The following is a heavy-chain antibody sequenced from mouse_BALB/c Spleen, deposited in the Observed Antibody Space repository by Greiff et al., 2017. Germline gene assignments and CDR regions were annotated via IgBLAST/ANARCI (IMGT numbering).Heavy chain of an antibody. CDR1: GYTFTSYY. Sequence: VQLQQSGAELVKPGASVKLSCKASGYTFTSYYMYWVKQRPGQGLEWIGGINPSNGGTNFNEKFKSKATLTVDKSSSTAYMQLSSLTSEDSAVYYCTRWFYAMDYWGQGTSVTVSS. V-gene: IGHV1S81*02. CDR3: TRWFYAMDY. J-gene: IGHJ4*01. D-gene: IGHD2-2*01. CDR2: INPSNGGT.